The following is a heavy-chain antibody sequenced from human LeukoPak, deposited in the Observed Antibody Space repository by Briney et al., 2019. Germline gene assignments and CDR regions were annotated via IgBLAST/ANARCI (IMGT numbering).Heavy chain of an antibody. CDR1: GFTFSSYS. V-gene: IGHV3-53*01. CDR2: IYSGGST. Sequence: PGGSLRLSCAASGFTFSSYSMNWVRQAPGKGLEWVSVIYSGGSTYYADSVKGRFTISRDNSKNTLYLQMNSLRAEDTAVYYCASYAFDIWGQGTMVTVSS. CDR3: ASYAFDI. J-gene: IGHJ3*02.